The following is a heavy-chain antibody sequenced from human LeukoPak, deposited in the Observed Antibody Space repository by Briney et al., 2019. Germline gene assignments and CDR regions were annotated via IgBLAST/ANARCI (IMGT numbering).Heavy chain of an antibody. V-gene: IGHV1-2*02. J-gene: IGHJ4*02. CDR1: GYTFTGYY. Sequence: GASVKVSCKASGYTFTGYYLHWVRQAPGQGHEWMGWINPNRGGTGYVQKFQGRITMTRDTSISTDYMELSRMRSDDTAVYYCEKRYFDSGSYFPFDHWGQGTLVTVSS. CDR3: EKRYFDSGSYFPFDH. D-gene: IGHD3-10*01. CDR2: INPNRGGT.